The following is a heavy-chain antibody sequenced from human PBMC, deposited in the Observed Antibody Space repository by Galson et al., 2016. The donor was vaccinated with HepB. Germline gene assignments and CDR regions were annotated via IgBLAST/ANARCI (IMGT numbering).Heavy chain of an antibody. CDR1: GGSFGDYN. V-gene: IGHV4-34*01. CDR2: ITPGGTT. Sequence: SETLSLTCAVYGGSFGDYNWNWIRQAPGKGLEWIGEITPGGTTSYNPSVESRVAISVDTSKNQFSLRLRSVTAADTAVYFCARGGLSRYALFASRLASQLTKQPSSARGASFDSWGQGTQVTVSS. CDR3: ARGGLSRYALFASRLASQLTKQPSSARGASFDS. D-gene: IGHD5-12*01. J-gene: IGHJ4*02.